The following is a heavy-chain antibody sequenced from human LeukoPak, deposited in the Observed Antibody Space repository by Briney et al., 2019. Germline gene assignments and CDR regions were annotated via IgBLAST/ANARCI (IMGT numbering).Heavy chain of an antibody. CDR3: AREAVPGYAFDI. J-gene: IGHJ3*02. Sequence: GGSLRLSCAASGFTFSSYSMNWVRQAPGKGLEWVSYISSSSSTIYYADSVKGRFTISRHNAKHSLYLQMRSLRAEDTAVYYCAREAVPGYAFDIWGQGTMVTVSS. V-gene: IGHV3-48*04. D-gene: IGHD3-10*01. CDR1: GFTFSSYS. CDR2: ISSSSSTI.